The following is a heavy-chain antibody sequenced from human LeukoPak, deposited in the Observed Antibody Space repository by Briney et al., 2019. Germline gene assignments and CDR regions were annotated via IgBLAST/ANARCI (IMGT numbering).Heavy chain of an antibody. CDR3: AKWGKSYYDILTGYFHPYYYYYYMDV. CDR1: GFTVSSNY. D-gene: IGHD3-9*01. J-gene: IGHJ6*03. V-gene: IGHV3-23*01. CDR2: ISGSGGST. Sequence: GGSLRLSCAASGFTVSSNYMSWVRQAPGKGLEWVSAISGSGGSTYYADSVKGRFTISRDNSKNTLYLQMNSLRAEDTAVYYCAKWGKSYYDILTGYFHPYYYYYYMDVWGKGTTVTVSS.